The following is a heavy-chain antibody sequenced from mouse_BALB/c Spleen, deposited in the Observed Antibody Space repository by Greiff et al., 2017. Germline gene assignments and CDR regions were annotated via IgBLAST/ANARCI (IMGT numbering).Heavy chain of an antibody. J-gene: IGHJ2*01. V-gene: IGHV2-9*02. CDR2: IWAGGST. D-gene: IGHD2-4*01. Sequence: VQRVESGPGLVAPSQSLSITCTVSGFSLTSYGVHWVRQPPGKGLEWLGVIWAGGSTNYNSALMSRLSISKDNSKSQVFLKMNSLQTDDTAMYYCARVLYDYDGVFDYWGQGTTLTVSS. CDR1: GFSLTSYG. CDR3: ARVLYDYDGVFDY.